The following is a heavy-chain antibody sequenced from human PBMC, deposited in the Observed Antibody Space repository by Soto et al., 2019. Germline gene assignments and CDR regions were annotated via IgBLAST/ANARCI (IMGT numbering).Heavy chain of an antibody. CDR2: ISSSSSTI. Sequence: EVQLVESGGGLVQRGGSLRLSCAASGLTFSSYSMNWVRQAPGKGLEWVSYISSSSSTIYYADSVKGRFTISRDNAKKLLLRKMNGRVAEDAAVDYCACGEESRYDSYGMDVWGQGTTVTVSS. J-gene: IGHJ6*02. CDR1: GLTFSSYS. CDR3: ACGEESRYDSYGMDV. V-gene: IGHV3-48*01.